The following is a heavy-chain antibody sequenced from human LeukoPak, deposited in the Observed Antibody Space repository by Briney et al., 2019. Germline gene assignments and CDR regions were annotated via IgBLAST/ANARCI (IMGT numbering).Heavy chain of an antibody. CDR1: GYTFTSYD. D-gene: IGHD5-12*01. J-gene: IGHJ2*01. Sequence: GASVKVSCKASGYTFTSYDINWVRQATGQGLEWMGWMNPNSGNTGYAQKFQGRVTMTRNTSISTAYMELSSLRSEDTAVYYCARDQEWLWYFDLWGRGTLVTVSS. V-gene: IGHV1-8*01. CDR2: MNPNSGNT. CDR3: ARDQEWLWYFDL.